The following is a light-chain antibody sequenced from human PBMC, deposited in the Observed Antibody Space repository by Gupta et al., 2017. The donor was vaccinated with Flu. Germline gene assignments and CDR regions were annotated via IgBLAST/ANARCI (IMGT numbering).Light chain of an antibody. CDR3: CSYAKSSPFWV. CDR2: EVS. Sequence: DVGNYNLVSWYQQYPGKAPKVLIYEVSERPSGISDRFSGSKSGNTASLTISGLQAEDEGAYYCCSYAKSSPFWVFGGGTSLSVL. J-gene: IGLJ3*02. V-gene: IGLV2-23*02. CDR1: DVGNYNL.